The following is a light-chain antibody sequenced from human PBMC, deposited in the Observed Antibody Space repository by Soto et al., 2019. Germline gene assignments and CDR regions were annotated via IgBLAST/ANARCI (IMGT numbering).Light chain of an antibody. J-gene: IGKJ5*01. Sequence: DNQMTKSPSTLSASVGDRVTITCRASQSISSWLAWYQQKPGKAPKLLIYDASSLESGVPSRFSGSGSGTEFALTISSLQPDDFAPYYCQHYNSYSITFGQGTRLENK. V-gene: IGKV1-5*01. CDR1: QSISSW. CDR2: DAS. CDR3: QHYNSYSIT.